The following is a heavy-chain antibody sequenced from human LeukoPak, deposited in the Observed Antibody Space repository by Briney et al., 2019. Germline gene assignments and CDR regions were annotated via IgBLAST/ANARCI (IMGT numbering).Heavy chain of an antibody. CDR1: GFTVSSNY. CDR2: IYSGGST. Sequence: GGSLRLSCAASGFTVSSNYMSWVRQAPGKGLEWVSVIYSGGSTYYADSVKGRFTISRDNAKNSLYLQMNSLRAEDTAVYYCASPSDCSGGSCYWRAFDIWGQGTMVTVSS. D-gene: IGHD2-15*01. J-gene: IGHJ3*02. CDR3: ASPSDCSGGSCYWRAFDI. V-gene: IGHV3-53*01.